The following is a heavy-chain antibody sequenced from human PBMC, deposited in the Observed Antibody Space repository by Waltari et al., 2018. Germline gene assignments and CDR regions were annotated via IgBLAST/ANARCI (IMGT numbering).Heavy chain of an antibody. CDR2: IYTSGST. V-gene: IGHV4-4*07. D-gene: IGHD4-17*01. CDR3: ARERSIATVTTMGYWFDP. Sequence: QVQLQESCPGLVKPSETLSLTCTVSAGSISSYYWSWIRQPAGKGLEWIGRIYTSGSTNYNPSLKSRVTISVDKSKNQFSLKLSSVTAADTAVYYCARERSIATVTTMGYWFDPWGQGTLVTVSS. J-gene: IGHJ5*02. CDR1: AGSISSYY.